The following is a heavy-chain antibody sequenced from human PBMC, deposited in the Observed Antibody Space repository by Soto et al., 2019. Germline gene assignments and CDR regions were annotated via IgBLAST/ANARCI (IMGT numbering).Heavy chain of an antibody. CDR1: GFTFSSYA. CDR3: AKDLYDILTGSDY. CDR2: ISGSGGST. Sequence: GVSLRLSCAASGFTFSSYAMSWVRQAPGKGLEWVSAISGSGGSTYYADSVKGRFTISRDNSKNTLYLQMNSLRAEDTAVYYCAKDLYDILTGSDYWGQGTLVTVSS. V-gene: IGHV3-23*01. D-gene: IGHD3-9*01. J-gene: IGHJ4*02.